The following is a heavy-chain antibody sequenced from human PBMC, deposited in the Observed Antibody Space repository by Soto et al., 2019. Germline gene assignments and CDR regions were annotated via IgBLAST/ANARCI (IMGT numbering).Heavy chain of an antibody. Sequence: GGSLRLSCAASGFTFSTYTMNWVRQAPGKGLEWVSSITGSSSYIYYADSVKGRFTISRDNAKNSLCLQMNSLRAEDTAVYYCATSRGYSYGYIDYWGQGT. CDR1: GFTFSTYT. CDR2: ITGSSSYI. D-gene: IGHD5-18*01. J-gene: IGHJ4*02. CDR3: ATSRGYSYGYIDY. V-gene: IGHV3-21*06.